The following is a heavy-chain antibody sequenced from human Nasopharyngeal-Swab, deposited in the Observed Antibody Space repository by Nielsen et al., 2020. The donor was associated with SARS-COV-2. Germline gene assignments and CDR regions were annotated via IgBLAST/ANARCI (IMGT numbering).Heavy chain of an antibody. CDR3: ARGRMWHWYFDL. V-gene: IGHV4-61*02. CDR2: IYTSGST. Sequence: SETLSLTCTVSDGSISSGSYYWSWIRQPAGKGLEWIGRIYTSGSTNYNPSLKSRVTISVDTSKNQFSLKLSSVTAADTAVYYCARGRMWHWYFDLWGRGTLVTVSS. CDR1: DGSISSGSYY. D-gene: IGHD2-21*01. J-gene: IGHJ2*01.